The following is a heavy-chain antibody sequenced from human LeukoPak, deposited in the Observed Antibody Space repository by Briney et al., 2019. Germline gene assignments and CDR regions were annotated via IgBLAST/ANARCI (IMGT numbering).Heavy chain of an antibody. CDR3: ARVGYYESSGYYEY. V-gene: IGHV1-2*06. Sequence: ASVKVSCKASGYTLTNYYMHWVRQAPGQGLEWMGRINPNSGGTNYAQKFQGRVTMTRDTSISTVYMELSRLRSDDTAVYYCARVGYYESSGYYEYWGQGTLVTVSS. CDR2: INPNSGGT. J-gene: IGHJ4*02. D-gene: IGHD3-22*01. CDR1: GYTLTNYY.